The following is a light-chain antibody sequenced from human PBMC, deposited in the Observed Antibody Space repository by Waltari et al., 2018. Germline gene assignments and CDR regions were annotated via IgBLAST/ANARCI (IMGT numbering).Light chain of an antibody. CDR1: ESLVHSDDNTY. CDR2: EVS. J-gene: IGKJ2*01. CDR3: MQDSHWPYT. V-gene: IGKV2-30*02. Sequence: DVLMTQSPLSLPVPLGQPASISCRSSESLVHSDDNTYLIWLQQRPGQSPRRLIYEVSNRDSGVPDRVSCSGSGTDFTLKISRVEAEDVGVYYCMQDSHWPYTFGQGTKLEIK.